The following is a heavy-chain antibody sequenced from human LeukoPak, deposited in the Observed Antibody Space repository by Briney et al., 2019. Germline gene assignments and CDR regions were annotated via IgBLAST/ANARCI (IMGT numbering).Heavy chain of an antibody. Sequence: PSETLSPTCTVSGGSISSYYWSWIRQPAGKGLEWIGRIYTSGSTNYNPSLKSRVTMSVDTSKNQFSLKLSSVTAADTAVYYCAVGETAMVTDYWGQGTLVTVSS. CDR3: AVGETAMVTDY. V-gene: IGHV4-4*07. CDR1: GGSISSYY. CDR2: IYTSGST. J-gene: IGHJ4*02. D-gene: IGHD5-18*01.